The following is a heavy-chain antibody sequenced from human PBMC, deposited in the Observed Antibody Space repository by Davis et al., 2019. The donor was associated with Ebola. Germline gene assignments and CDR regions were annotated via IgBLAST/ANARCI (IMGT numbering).Heavy chain of an antibody. CDR2: INPDGGRT. CDR3: AKDNRNIWSEV. Sequence: GESLKISCAAFRGFWMHWVRQAPGQGLVWVSRINPDGGRTGYADSVKGRFTISRDSAKNTVYLQMNSLRVEDTAIYYCAKDNRNIWSEVWGQGTMVTVSS. CDR1: RGFW. V-gene: IGHV3-74*01. D-gene: IGHD2/OR15-2a*01. J-gene: IGHJ3*01.